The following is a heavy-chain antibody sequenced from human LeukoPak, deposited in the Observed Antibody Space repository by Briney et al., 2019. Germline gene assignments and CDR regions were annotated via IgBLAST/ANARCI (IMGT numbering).Heavy chain of an antibody. CDR3: SKRWKLLSYNWFDP. J-gene: IGHJ5*02. D-gene: IGHD2-15*01. CDR2: IYPGDSDT. V-gene: IGHV5-51*01. CDR1: GYSFTSYW. Sequence: GESLKISCKGSGYSFTSYWIGWVRQMPGKGLEWMGIIYPGDSDTRYSPSFQGHVTISADKSISTAYLQWSRLKASDTVMYYCSKRWKLLSYNWFDPWGQGTLVTVSS.